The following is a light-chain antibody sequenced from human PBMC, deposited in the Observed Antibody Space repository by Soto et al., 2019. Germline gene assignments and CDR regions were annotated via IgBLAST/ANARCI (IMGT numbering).Light chain of an antibody. CDR2: DVT. CDR1: SSDVGGYNF. Sequence: QSALTQPASVSGSPGQSITISCPGSSSDVGGYNFVSWYQQNPGKAPKLMIYDVTNRPSGVSNRFSGSKSGNTASLTISGLQAEDEADYYCSSYTSSAILGVVFGGGTKLTVL. V-gene: IGLV2-14*01. J-gene: IGLJ2*01. CDR3: SSYTSSAILGVV.